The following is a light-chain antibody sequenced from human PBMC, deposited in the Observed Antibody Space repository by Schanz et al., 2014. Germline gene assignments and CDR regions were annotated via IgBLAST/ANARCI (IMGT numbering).Light chain of an antibody. CDR2: GVS. J-gene: IGKJ1*01. Sequence: EIVLTQSPGTLSLSPGERATLSCRASQTVVGNYLAWYQQKPGQAPRLLIYGVSIRATGIPARFSGRGSGTDFTLTISRLEPEDFAVYYCQQYGSSLGWTFGQGTKVEIK. V-gene: IGKV3-20*01. CDR3: QQYGSSLGWT. CDR1: QTVVGNY.